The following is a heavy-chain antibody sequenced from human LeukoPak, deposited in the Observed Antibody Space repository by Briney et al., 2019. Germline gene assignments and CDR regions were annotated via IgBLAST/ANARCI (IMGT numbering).Heavy chain of an antibody. V-gene: IGHV3-15*01. CDR1: GFTFSNAW. Sequence: PGGSLRLSCTTSGFTFSNAWMTWVRQAPGKGLEWVGRIKSRSDSGTTDYAAPVKGRFTISRDDSKSTLYLQMNSLKTEDTAVYYCILGSQLRGVNTPHHWGQGTLVTVSS. CDR2: IKSRSDSGTT. CDR3: ILGSQLRGVNTPHH. D-gene: IGHD3-10*01. J-gene: IGHJ5*02.